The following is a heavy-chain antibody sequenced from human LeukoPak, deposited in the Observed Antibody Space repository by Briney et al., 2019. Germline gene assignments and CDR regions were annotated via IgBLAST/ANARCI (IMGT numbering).Heavy chain of an antibody. J-gene: IGHJ6*03. D-gene: IGHD2-15*01. V-gene: IGHV4-59*12. CDR1: GGSISSYY. CDR3: AKEGYCSGGSCYSYYYYYYMDV. CDR2: IYSSGST. Sequence: PSETLSLTCTVSGGSISSYYWSWIRQPPGKGLEWIGYIYSSGSTNYNPSLKSRVTISVDTSKNQLSLKLRSVTAADTAVYYCAKEGYCSGGSCYSYYYYYYMDVWGKGTTVTISS.